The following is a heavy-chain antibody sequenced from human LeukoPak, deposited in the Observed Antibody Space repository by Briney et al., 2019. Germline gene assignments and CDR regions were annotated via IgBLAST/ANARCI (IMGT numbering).Heavy chain of an antibody. J-gene: IGHJ2*01. CDR3: ARLKVRDWYFDL. CDR1: GYSISSGYY. V-gene: IGHV4-38-2*01. Sequence: SETLSLTCAVSGYSISSGYYWGWIRQPPGKGLEWIGSIYHSGSTYYNPSLKSRVTISVDTSKNQFSLKLSSVTAADTAVYYCARLKVRDWYFDLWGRGTLVTVSS. CDR2: IYHSGST.